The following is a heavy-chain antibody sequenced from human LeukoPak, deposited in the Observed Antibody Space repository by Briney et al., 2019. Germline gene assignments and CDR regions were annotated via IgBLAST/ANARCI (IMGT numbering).Heavy chain of an antibody. V-gene: IGHV3-48*01. J-gene: IGHJ4*02. CDR3: AKAPVTSCRGAYCYPFDS. CDR1: GFTFSKYT. Sequence: GGSLRLSCAASGFTFSKYTMNWVRQAPGKGLEWISYISNSNSTIYQADSVKGRFTISRDNSKNTLYLQMNSLRAEDAAVYFCAKAPVTSCRGAYCYPFDSWGQGTLVTVSS. D-gene: IGHD2-21*01. CDR2: ISNSNSTI.